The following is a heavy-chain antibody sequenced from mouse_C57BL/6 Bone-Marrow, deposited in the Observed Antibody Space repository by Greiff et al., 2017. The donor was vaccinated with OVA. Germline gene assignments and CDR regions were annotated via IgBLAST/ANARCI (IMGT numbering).Heavy chain of an antibody. V-gene: IGHV5-17*01. CDR2: ISSGSSTI. Sequence: EVKLVASGGGLVKPGGSLKLSCAASGFTFSDYGMHWVRQAPEKGLEWVAYISSGSSTIYYAETVKGRFTISTDNAKNTLFLQMTSLRSEDTAMYYCASSDYDYFYYWGQGTTLTVSS. D-gene: IGHD2-4*01. CDR1: GFTFSDYG. CDR3: ASSDYDYFYY. J-gene: IGHJ2*01.